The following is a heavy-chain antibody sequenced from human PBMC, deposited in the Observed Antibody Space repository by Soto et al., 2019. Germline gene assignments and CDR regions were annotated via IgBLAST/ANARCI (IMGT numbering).Heavy chain of an antibody. J-gene: IGHJ6*02. D-gene: IGHD1-1*01. CDR2: ISYSGSI. Sequence: QVQLQESGPGLVKPSQTLSLTCTVSGGSIRNCGYYWSWIRQHPGQGLDWMGYISYSGSIDYAPYLKSRVTMSVDTSKIQFSLKLSSVNAADTAVHYCTREAVTERVFYYYGMDGWGRGTTVTVSS. CDR3: TREAVTERVFYYYGMDG. V-gene: IGHV4-31*03. CDR1: GGSIRNCGYY.